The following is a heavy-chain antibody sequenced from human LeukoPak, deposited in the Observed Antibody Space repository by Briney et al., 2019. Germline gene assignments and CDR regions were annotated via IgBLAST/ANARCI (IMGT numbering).Heavy chain of an antibody. V-gene: IGHV1-2*02. CDR3: ARDPMHSSGWTGAFDP. CDR1: GYTFTGYY. J-gene: IGHJ5*02. D-gene: IGHD6-19*01. CDR2: INPNSGGT. Sequence: ASVKVSCKASGYTFTGYYMHWVRQAPGQGLEWMGWINPNSGGTNYAQKFQGRVTMTRDTSISTAYMELSRLRPDDTVVYYCARDPMHSSGWTGAFDPWGQGTLVTVSS.